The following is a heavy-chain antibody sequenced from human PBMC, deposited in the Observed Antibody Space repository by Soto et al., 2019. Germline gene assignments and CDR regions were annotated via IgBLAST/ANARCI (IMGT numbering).Heavy chain of an antibody. CDR3: ARDPNIVATMGSIYYYYGMDV. J-gene: IGHJ6*02. Sequence: EVQLVESGGGLVQPGGSLRLSCAASGFTFSSYWVSWVRQAPGKGLEWVANIKQDGSEKYYVDSVKGRFTISRDNAKNSLYLQMNSLRAEDTAVYYCARDPNIVATMGSIYYYYGMDVWGQGTTVTVSS. D-gene: IGHD5-12*01. V-gene: IGHV3-7*01. CDR2: IKQDGSEK. CDR1: GFTFSSYW.